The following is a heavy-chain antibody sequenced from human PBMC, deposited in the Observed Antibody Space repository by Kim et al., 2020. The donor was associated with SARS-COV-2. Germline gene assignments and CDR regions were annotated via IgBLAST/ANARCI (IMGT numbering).Heavy chain of an antibody. Sequence: GGSLRLSCAASGFTFSSYGMHWVRQAPGKGLEWVAVISYDGSNKYYADSVKGRFTISRDNSKNTLYLQMNSLRAEDTAVYYCAKVPGMKADFDYWGQGTL. CDR2: ISYDGSNK. CDR1: GFTFSSYG. V-gene: IGHV3-30*18. J-gene: IGHJ4*02. D-gene: IGHD6-13*01. CDR3: AKVPGMKADFDY.